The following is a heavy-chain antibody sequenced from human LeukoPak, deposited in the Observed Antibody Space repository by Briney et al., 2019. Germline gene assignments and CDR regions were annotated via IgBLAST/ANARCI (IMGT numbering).Heavy chain of an antibody. Sequence: ISXVRXXPGQGLEWMGXIIPIFGTANYAQKFQGRVTITTDESTSTAYMELSSLRSEDTAVYYCARGKAAAGTSAFDIWGQGTMVTVSS. CDR3: ARGKAAAGTSAFDI. CDR2: IIPIFGTA. V-gene: IGHV1-69*05. D-gene: IGHD6-13*01. J-gene: IGHJ3*02.